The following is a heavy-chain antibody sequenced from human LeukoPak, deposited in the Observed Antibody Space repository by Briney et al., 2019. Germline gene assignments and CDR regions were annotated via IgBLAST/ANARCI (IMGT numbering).Heavy chain of an antibody. Sequence: PSQTLSLTCTVSGGSISSSSYYWSWIRQPAGKGLEWIGHIYTSGSTNYNPSLSGRVTISLDTSKNQFSLKLTSVTAADTAVYYCARDHYYGSGRLGDFDPWGQGTLVTVSS. CDR1: GGSISSSSYY. CDR2: IYTSGST. D-gene: IGHD3-10*01. V-gene: IGHV4-61*09. CDR3: ARDHYYGSGRLGDFDP. J-gene: IGHJ5*02.